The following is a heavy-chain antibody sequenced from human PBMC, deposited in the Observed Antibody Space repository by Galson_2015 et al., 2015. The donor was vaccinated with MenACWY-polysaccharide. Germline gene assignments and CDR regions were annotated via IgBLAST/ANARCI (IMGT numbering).Heavy chain of an antibody. CDR1: GFIFSVYA. CDR2: ISYGGGDK. V-gene: IGHV3-30*03. J-gene: IGHJ6*02. Sequence: SLRLSCAASGFIFSVYAMNWVRQAPGKGLEWVATISYGGGDKYYADSVKGRFTISRDNSKNTLYLQVDSLKAEDAAVYHCARPTRLYYYYGLDFWGQGTTVTVSS. CDR3: ARPTRLYYYYGLDF. D-gene: IGHD3-10*01.